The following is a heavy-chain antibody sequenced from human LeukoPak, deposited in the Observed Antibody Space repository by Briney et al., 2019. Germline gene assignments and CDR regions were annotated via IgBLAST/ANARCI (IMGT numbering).Heavy chain of an antibody. D-gene: IGHD6-13*01. CDR2: ISSTTTYI. Sequence: PGGSLRLSCVASGFTFSTYNMNWVRQAPGKGLEWVSSISSTTTYIYYADSVTGRFTISRDNAKNSLYLQMNSLRAEDTAVYYCANRIAAAGPDDAFDIWGQGAMVTVSS. CDR1: GFTFSTYN. J-gene: IGHJ3*02. CDR3: ANRIAAAGPDDAFDI. V-gene: IGHV3-21*04.